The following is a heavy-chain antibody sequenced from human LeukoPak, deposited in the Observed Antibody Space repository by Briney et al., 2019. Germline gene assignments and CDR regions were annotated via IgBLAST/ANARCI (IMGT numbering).Heavy chain of an antibody. CDR1: GGSISSGGYF. CDR2: IQTSEST. J-gene: IGHJ4*02. V-gene: IGHV4-61*09. D-gene: IGHD2-2*01. CDR3: ARTYCDSTTCYRFDY. Sequence: SETLSLTCSVSGGSISSGGYFWNWIRQPAGKGLEWIGHIQTSESTNYNPSLNSRVTISVNTSEIQFSLVLRSVTAADAAVYYFARTYCDSTTCYRFDYWGQGTLVTVSS.